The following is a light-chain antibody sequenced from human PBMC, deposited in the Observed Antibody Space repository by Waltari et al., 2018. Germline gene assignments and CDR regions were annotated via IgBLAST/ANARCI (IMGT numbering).Light chain of an antibody. Sequence: KTVTFSCTRNGGSIASNYVQWYQQRPGSSPTTVIYENNLRPSGVPDRFSGSIDTSSNSASLTISGLKTEDEADYYCQSYDSNVVVFGGGTK. V-gene: IGLV6-57*01. CDR3: QSYDSNVVV. CDR2: ENN. J-gene: IGLJ2*01. CDR1: GGSIASNY.